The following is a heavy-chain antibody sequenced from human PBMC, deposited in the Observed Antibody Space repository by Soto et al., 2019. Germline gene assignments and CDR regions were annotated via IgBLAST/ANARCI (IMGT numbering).Heavy chain of an antibody. D-gene: IGHD3-16*01. J-gene: IGHJ4*02. CDR2: INHSGST. CDR1: GGSFSGYY. CDR3: GGGRGYGLRLGSFWTPFDY. Sequence: QVQLQQWGAGLLKPSETLSLTCAVYGGSFSGYYWSWIRQPPGKGLEWIGEINHSGSTNYNPSLKSRGNLSIEPAKEQFSLKLGSVAGPGTGWYYCGGGRGYGLRLGSFWTPFDYWGQGTLVTVSS. V-gene: IGHV4-34*01.